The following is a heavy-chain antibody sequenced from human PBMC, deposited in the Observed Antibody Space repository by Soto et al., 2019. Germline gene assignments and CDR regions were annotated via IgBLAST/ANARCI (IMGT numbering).Heavy chain of an antibody. J-gene: IGHJ4*02. CDR1: GFTFTSYG. CDR2: ISYDGGLQ. D-gene: IGHD5-18*01. Sequence: QAHLVESGGGVVQPGRSLRLSCAASGFTFTSYGMHWVRQAPGTRLGWVAVISYDGGLQHYADSVKGRFTISRDNSKNMVLLQMISLRAEDTAVYYCVSDRGYGHASVPYSWGQGTLVSVSS. CDR3: VSDRGYGHASVPYS. V-gene: IGHV3-30*03.